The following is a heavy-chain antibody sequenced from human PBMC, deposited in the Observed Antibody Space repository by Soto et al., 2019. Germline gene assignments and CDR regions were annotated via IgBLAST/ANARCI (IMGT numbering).Heavy chain of an antibody. Sequence: EASVKVSCKASGYTFTSYGISWVRQAPGQGLEWMGWISAYNGNTNYAQKLQGRVTMTTDTSTSTAYMELRSLRSDDTAVYYCARDRPIAVAGPLDYWGQGTLVTVSS. J-gene: IGHJ4*02. D-gene: IGHD6-19*01. CDR1: GYTFTSYG. V-gene: IGHV1-18*04. CDR3: ARDRPIAVAGPLDY. CDR2: ISAYNGNT.